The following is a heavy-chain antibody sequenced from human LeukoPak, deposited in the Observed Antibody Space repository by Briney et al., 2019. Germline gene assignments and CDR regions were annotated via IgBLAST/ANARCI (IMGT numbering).Heavy chain of an antibody. CDR2: IYPGDSDT. D-gene: IGHD2-15*01. J-gene: IGHJ5*02. CDR1: GYSLTSYW. CDR3: ARQEYCSGASCYTWFDP. Sequence: GESLKISCKGSGYSLTSYWIGWVRQMPGKGLEWMGIIYPGDSDTRYSPSFQGQVTISADKSISTAYLQWSSLKASDTAMYYCARQEYCSGASCYTWFDPWGQGTLVTVSS. V-gene: IGHV5-51*01.